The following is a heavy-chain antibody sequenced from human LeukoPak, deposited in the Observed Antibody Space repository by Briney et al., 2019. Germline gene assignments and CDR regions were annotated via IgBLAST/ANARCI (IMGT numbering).Heavy chain of an antibody. CDR2: IVVGSGNT. D-gene: IGHD3-3*01. CDR3: AADGEITIFGVVINAFDI. J-gene: IGHJ3*02. CDR1: GFTFTSSA. V-gene: IGHV1-58*01. Sequence: SVKVSCKASGFTFTSSAVQWVRQARGQHLEWIGWIVVGSGNTNYAQKFQERVTITRDMSTSTAYMELSSLRSEDTAVYYCAADGEITIFGVVINAFDIWGQGTMVTVSS.